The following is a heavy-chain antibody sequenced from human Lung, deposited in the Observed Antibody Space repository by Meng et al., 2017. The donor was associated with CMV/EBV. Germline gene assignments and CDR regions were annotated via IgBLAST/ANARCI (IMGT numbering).Heavy chain of an antibody. CDR2: FSHSGST. J-gene: IGHJ6*02. D-gene: IGHD2-15*01. CDR1: GGSFSGFY. Sequence: SPXXXLTXAVYGGSFSGFYWSWIRQPPGKGREWIWAFSHSGSTNYKPSLKSRVTISVETSENQLSLKLNSPTAADTAVYYCARGMGSPPRSELLGSRRTRDFYYGLDVXGQGXTVTVSS. V-gene: IGHV4-34*01. CDR3: ARGMGSPPRSELLGSRRTRDFYYGLDV.